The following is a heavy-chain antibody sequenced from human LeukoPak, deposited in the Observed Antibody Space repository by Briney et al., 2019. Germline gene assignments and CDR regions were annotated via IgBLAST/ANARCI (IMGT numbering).Heavy chain of an antibody. CDR3: ARLGTGGTSFDH. J-gene: IGHJ4*02. CDR2: INHSGST. V-gene: IGHV4-34*01. Sequence: PSETLSLTCAVYGGSFSGYYWSWIRQPPGKGLEWIGEINHSGSTNHNPSLKSRVTISVDTSKNQFSLKLSSVTAADTAVYYCARLGTGGTSFDHWGQGNLVTVSS. CDR1: GGSFSGYY. D-gene: IGHD2-8*02.